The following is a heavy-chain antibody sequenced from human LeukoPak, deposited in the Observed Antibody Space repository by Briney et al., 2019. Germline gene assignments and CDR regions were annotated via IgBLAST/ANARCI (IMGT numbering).Heavy chain of an antibody. CDR2: VDYSGST. V-gene: IGHV4-59*01. J-gene: IGHJ2*01. Sequence: SETLSLTCSVSGGSISTYYWSWIRQPPGKGLEWIGYVDYSGSTNYNPSLKSRVTILVDTSKNQFSLKLSSVTAAGTAVYYCARVGPWCFDLWGRGTLVTVSS. CDR1: GGSISTYY. CDR3: ARVGPWCFDL.